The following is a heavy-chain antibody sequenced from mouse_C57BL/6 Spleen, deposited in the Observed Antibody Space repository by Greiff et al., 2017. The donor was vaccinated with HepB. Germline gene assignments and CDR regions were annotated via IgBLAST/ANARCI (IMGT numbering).Heavy chain of an antibody. CDR1: GFTFSDYG. J-gene: IGHJ1*03. D-gene: IGHD1-1*01. CDR2: ISSGSSTI. V-gene: IGHV5-17*01. Sequence: EVQGVESGGGLVKPGGSLKLSCAASGFTFSDYGMHWVRQAPEKGLEWVAYISSGSSTIYYADTVKGRFTISRANAKNHLFLQMTSLRSEDTAMYYCARREYGSSSWYFDVWGTGTTVTVSS. CDR3: ARREYGSSSWYFDV.